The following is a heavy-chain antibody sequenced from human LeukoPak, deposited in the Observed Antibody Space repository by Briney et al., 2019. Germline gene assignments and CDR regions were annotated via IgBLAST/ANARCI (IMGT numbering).Heavy chain of an antibody. V-gene: IGHV1-46*01. D-gene: IGHD3-22*01. Sequence: ASVKVSCKASGYTFTSYHMHWVRQAPGQGLEWMGIINPSGGSTSYAQKFQGRVTMTRDMSTSTAYMELRSLRSDDTAVYYCAVAPLGGISSGYYGAFDIWGQGTMVTVSS. CDR1: GYTFTSYH. CDR3: AVAPLGGISSGYYGAFDI. CDR2: INPSGGST. J-gene: IGHJ3*02.